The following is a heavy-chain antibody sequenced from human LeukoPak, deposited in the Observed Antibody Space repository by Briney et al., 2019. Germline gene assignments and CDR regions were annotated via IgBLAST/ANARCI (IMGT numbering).Heavy chain of an antibody. CDR2: INHSGST. CDR1: GGSFSGYY. D-gene: IGHD2-2*01. CDR3: ARARVVVPAATKSTYYYYGMDV. Sequence: KSSETLSLTCAVYGGSFSGYYWSWIRQPPGKGLEWIGEINHSGSTNYNPSLKSRVTISVDTSKNQFSLKPSSVTAADTAVYYCARARVVVPAATKSTYYYYGMDVWGQGTTVTVSS. J-gene: IGHJ6*02. V-gene: IGHV4-34*01.